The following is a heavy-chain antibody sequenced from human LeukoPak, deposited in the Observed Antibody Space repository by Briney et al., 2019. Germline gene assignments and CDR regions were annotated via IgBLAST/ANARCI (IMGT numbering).Heavy chain of an antibody. Sequence: PGGSLRLSCAASGFTFSTYAMSWVRQAPGKGLEWVSAIDSSGDGTYYANSVKGRFTISRDNSKNTLYLQMNSLRAEDTAVYYCANRKGNCSSTSCYGHFDYWGQGTLVTVSS. CDR1: GFTFSTYA. D-gene: IGHD2-2*01. J-gene: IGHJ4*02. CDR2: IDSSGDGT. V-gene: IGHV3-23*01. CDR3: ANRKGNCSSTSCYGHFDY.